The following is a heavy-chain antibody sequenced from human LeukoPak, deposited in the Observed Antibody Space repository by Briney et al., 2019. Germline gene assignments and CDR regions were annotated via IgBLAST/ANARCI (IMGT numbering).Heavy chain of an antibody. D-gene: IGHD3-10*01. J-gene: IGHJ3*02. CDR2: IYYSGGT. CDR3: ARHVHWFGELLGAFDI. V-gene: IGHV4-59*08. Sequence: PSETLSLTCTVSGGSISSYYWSWIRQPPGKGLEWIGYIYYSGGTNYNPSLKSRVTISVDTSKNQFSLKLSSVTAADTAVYYCARHVHWFGELLGAFDIWGQGKMVTVSS. CDR1: GGSISSYY.